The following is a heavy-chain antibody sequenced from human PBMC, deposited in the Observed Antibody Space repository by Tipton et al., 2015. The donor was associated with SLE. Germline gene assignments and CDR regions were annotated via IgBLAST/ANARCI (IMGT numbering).Heavy chain of an antibody. D-gene: IGHD6-13*01. Sequence: TLSLTCTVSGGSISRYYWSWIRQPPGKGLEWIGYIYYSGSTNYNPSLKSRVTISVDTSKNQFSLKLSSVTAADTAVYYCARDWQQQRGWFDPWGQGTLVTVSS. V-gene: IGHV4-59*01. CDR1: GGSISRYY. CDR2: IYYSGST. J-gene: IGHJ5*02. CDR3: ARDWQQQRGWFDP.